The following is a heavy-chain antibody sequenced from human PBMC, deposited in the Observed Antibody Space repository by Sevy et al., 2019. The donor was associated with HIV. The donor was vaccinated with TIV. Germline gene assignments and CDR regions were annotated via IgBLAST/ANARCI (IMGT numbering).Heavy chain of an antibody. CDR3: ARGEEVAVSGNWYYYYGMDV. CDR1: GGTFSSYA. V-gene: IGHV1-69*13. D-gene: IGHD6-19*01. Sequence: ASVKVSCKASGGTFSSYAISWVRQAPGQGLEWMGGIIPIFGTANYSQKFQGRVTITADESTSTAYMELSSLRSEDTAVDDCARGEEVAVSGNWYYYYGMDVWGQGTTVTVSS. J-gene: IGHJ6*02. CDR2: IIPIFGTA.